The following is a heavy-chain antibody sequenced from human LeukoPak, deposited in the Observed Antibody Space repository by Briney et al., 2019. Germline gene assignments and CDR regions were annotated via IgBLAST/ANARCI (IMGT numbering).Heavy chain of an antibody. Sequence: GGSLRLSCAASGFTFSSYAMSWVRQAPGKGLEWVSAISGSGGSTYYADSVKGRFTISRDNSKNTLYLQMNSLRAEDTAVYYCAKDLGDIVAVTLAPRAFDIWGQGTMVTVSS. J-gene: IGHJ3*02. CDR2: ISGSGGST. D-gene: IGHD2-15*01. CDR3: AKDLGDIVAVTLAPRAFDI. CDR1: GFTFSSYA. V-gene: IGHV3-23*01.